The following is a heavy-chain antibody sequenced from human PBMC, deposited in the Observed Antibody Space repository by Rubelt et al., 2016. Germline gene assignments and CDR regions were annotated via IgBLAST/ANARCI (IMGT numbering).Heavy chain of an antibody. D-gene: IGHD3-16*02. Sequence: QVQLVQSGAEVKKPGASVKVSCKASGYTFTSYGISWVRQAPGQGLEGMGWISAYNGNTNYAQKVQGRVTMTTDTSTSTAYMELRSLRSDDTAVYYCARVMITFGGVIEVGWFDPWGQGTLVTVSS. CDR3: ARVMITFGGVIEVGWFDP. CDR2: ISAYNGNT. CDR1: GYTFTSYG. J-gene: IGHJ5*02. V-gene: IGHV1-18*01.